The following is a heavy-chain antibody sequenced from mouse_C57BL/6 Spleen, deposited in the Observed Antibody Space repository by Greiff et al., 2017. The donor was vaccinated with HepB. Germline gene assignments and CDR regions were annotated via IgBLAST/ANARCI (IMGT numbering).Heavy chain of an antibody. Sequence: VQLQESGAELARPGASVKLSCKASGYTFTSYGISWVKQRTGQGLEWIGEIYPRSGNTYYNEKFKGKATLTADKSSSTAYMELRSLTSEDSAVYFCARHSNEQSTRVTTGDFDYWGQGTTLTVSS. D-gene: IGHD2-2*01. CDR2: IYPRSGNT. CDR1: GYTFTSYG. CDR3: ARHSNEQSTRVTTGDFDY. J-gene: IGHJ2*01. V-gene: IGHV1-81*01.